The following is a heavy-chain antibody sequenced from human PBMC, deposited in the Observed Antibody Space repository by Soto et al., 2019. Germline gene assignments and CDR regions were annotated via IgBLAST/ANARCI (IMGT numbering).Heavy chain of an antibody. CDR2: ISYDGSNK. CDR3: ATSTIGECSGGSCYCY. V-gene: IGHV3-30*03. D-gene: IGHD2-15*01. CDR1: GFTFSSYG. J-gene: IGHJ4*02. Sequence: XESLRLSFAASGFTFSSYGMHWVRQAPGKGLEWVAVISYDGSNKYYADSVKGRFTISRDNSKNTLYLQMNSLRSEDTAVYYCATSTIGECSGGSCYCYWGQGTLVTVSS.